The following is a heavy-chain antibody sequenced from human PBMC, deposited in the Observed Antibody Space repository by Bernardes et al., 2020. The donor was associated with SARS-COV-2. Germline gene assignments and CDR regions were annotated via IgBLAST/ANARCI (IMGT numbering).Heavy chain of an antibody. CDR3: AHRRLDMITFGGVIGGFDY. J-gene: IGHJ4*02. CDR1: GFSLSTSGVG. D-gene: IGHD3-16*02. Sequence: GPTLVKPTQTLTLTCTFSGFSLSTSGVGVGWIRQPPGKALEWLALIYWDDDKRYSPSLKSRLTITKDTSKNQVVLTMTNMDPVDTATYYCAHRRLDMITFGGVIGGFDYWGQGTLVTVSS. CDR2: IYWDDDK. V-gene: IGHV2-5*02.